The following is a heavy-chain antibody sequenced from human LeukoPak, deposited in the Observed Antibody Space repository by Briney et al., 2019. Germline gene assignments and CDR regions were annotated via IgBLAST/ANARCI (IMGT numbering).Heavy chain of an antibody. D-gene: IGHD5-18*01. V-gene: IGHV3-30*02. Sequence: GGSLRLSCAVSGFTFSSYGMHWVRQAPGKGLEWVAFIRYDGSDKYYADFVKGRFTISRDNSKNTLYLQMNSLRAEDTAGYYCFSGGYSYLSIRPFDYWGQGTLVTVSS. CDR1: GFTFSSYG. CDR3: FSGGYSYLSIRPFDY. J-gene: IGHJ4*02. CDR2: IRYDGSDK.